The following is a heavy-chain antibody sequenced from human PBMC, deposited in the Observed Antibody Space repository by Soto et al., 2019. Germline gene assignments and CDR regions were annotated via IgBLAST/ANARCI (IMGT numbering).Heavy chain of an antibody. CDR2: IYSGGST. CDR3: ARHLYDILTGYLSYYYYGMDV. Sequence: GGSLRLSCAASGFTVSSNYMSWVRQAPGKGLEWVSVIYSGGSTYYADSVKGRFTISRDNSKNTLYLQMNSLRAEDTAVYYCARHLYDILTGYLSYYYYGMDVWGQGTTVTVSS. CDR1: GFTVSSNY. V-gene: IGHV3-53*01. J-gene: IGHJ6*02. D-gene: IGHD3-9*01.